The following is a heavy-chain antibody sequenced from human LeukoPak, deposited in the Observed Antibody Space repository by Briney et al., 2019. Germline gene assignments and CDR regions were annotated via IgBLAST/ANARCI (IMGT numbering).Heavy chain of an antibody. Sequence: SETLSLTCTVSGGSISSYYRSWIRQPPGKGLEWIGCIYYSGSTNYNPSLKSRVTISVDTSKNQFSLKLSSVTAADTAVYYCARGPIAAAGTAFDPWGQGTLVTVSS. D-gene: IGHD6-13*01. CDR2: IYYSGST. CDR3: ARGPIAAAGTAFDP. CDR1: GGSISSYY. V-gene: IGHV4-59*01. J-gene: IGHJ5*02.